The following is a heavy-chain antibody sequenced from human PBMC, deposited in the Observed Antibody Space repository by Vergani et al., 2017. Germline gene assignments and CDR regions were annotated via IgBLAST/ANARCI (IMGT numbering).Heavy chain of an antibody. J-gene: IGHJ4*02. CDR2: ISRSGFNT. CDR1: GFPFSSYA. CDR3: AKDVLGDSSDLDS. Sequence: HLLESGGGLVQPWGSLRLSCAASGFPFSSYALTWVRQAPGKGLEWVSTISRSGFNTYYADSVKGRFTVSRDNSKNTLFLQMNSLTAGDTAVYYCAKDVLGDSSDLDSWGPGTLVTVSS. D-gene: IGHD3-22*01. V-gene: IGHV3-23*01.